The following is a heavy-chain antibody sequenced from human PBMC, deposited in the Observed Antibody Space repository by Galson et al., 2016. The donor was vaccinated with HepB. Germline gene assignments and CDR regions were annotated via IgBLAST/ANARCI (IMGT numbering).Heavy chain of an antibody. D-gene: IGHD3-16*01. CDR2: IIPMIGAA. CDR3: ARGRPLPLGELLKSYYFDY. J-gene: IGHJ4*01. CDR1: GYTFTGYY. V-gene: IGHV1-69*13. Sequence: SVKVSCKASGYTFTGYYIHWVRQAPGQGLEWMGGIIPMIGAANYAQTFQGRVTITADESTNTAYMELTSLRSDDTAVYYCARGRPLPLGELLKSYYFDYWGQGTLVTVSS.